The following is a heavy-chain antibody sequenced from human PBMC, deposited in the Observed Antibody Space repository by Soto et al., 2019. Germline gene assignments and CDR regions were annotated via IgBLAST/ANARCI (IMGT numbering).Heavy chain of an antibody. Sequence: PGGSLRLSCAGSGFTFSNYTMNWVRQAPGKGLEWVSSISRSNSYIKYADSVKGRFTVSRDNVKNSLYLQMNSLRAEDTAVYYCARRMLSGLMFGSKFEYWGQGTLVTVSS. CDR1: GFTFSNYT. CDR2: ISRSNSYI. D-gene: IGHD3-10*02. J-gene: IGHJ4*02. V-gene: IGHV3-21*01. CDR3: ARRMLSGLMFGSKFEY.